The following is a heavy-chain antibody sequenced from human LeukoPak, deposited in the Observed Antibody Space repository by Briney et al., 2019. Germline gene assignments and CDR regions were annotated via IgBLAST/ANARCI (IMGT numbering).Heavy chain of an antibody. J-gene: IGHJ2*01. CDR2: VSGSGSST. Sequence: GGSLRLSCAASGFTLRNYVMTWVRQAPGKELEWVSSVSGSGSSTHYADSVKGRFTISTDKSKNTLYLQMNSLRREDAAVYYCAKGTGSYWYFDLWGRGTLVTVSS. CDR3: AKGTGSYWYFDL. V-gene: IGHV3-23*01. CDR1: GFTLRNYV. D-gene: IGHD7-27*01.